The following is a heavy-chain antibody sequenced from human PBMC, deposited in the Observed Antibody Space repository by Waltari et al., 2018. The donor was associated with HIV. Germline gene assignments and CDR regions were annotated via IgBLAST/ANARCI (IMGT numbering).Heavy chain of an antibody. CDR2: FHYTGNT. Sequence: QLQLQESGPGLVKPSETLSLTCTVSGGSMSDTGVYHWGWIRQPPGKGLEWIGNFHYTGNTFYNPSLKSRVTISADTSKNQFSLKLSSLTAADTAVYFCVRHRGYFPPDYWGQGTLVTVSS. CDR1: GGSMSDTGVYH. J-gene: IGHJ4*02. V-gene: IGHV4-39*01. CDR3: VRHRGYFPPDY. D-gene: IGHD1-26*01.